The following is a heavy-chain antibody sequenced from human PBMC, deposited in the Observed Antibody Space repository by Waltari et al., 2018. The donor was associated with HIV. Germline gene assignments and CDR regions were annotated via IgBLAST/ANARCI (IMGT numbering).Heavy chain of an antibody. Sequence: QLQLQESGPGLVKPSETLSLTCTVSGGSISTDTYYWGWIRQPPRKGLEWIGSVYHSGSTYYTPSLKSRVTISVDTSKNQFSLKVRSVTAADTAVYYCARSINSVIQQRFDPWGQGTLVIVSS. CDR3: ARSINSVIQQRFDP. CDR1: GGSISTDTYY. J-gene: IGHJ5*02. D-gene: IGHD5-18*01. CDR2: VYHSGST. V-gene: IGHV4-39*01.